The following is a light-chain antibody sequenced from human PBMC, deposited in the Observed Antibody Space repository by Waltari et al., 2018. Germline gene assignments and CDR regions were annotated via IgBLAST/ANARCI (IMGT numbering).Light chain of an antibody. CDR2: TTS. CDR1: QSITRY. Sequence: DIQMTQSPSSLSASVGDRVTITCRASQSITRYLNWYQQKPGKAPKLLIYTTSTLQSDIPSRFSGSGSGTDFTLTISSLQPEDFGTFFCQQSFTFPYTFGPGTKLEI. CDR3: QQSFTFPYT. J-gene: IGKJ2*01. V-gene: IGKV1-39*01.